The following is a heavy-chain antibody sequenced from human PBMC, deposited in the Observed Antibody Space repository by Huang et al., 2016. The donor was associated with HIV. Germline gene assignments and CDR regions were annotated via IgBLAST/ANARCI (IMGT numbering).Heavy chain of an antibody. V-gene: IGHV4-61*09. CDR2: IQTGGRT. D-gene: IGHD4-4*01. J-gene: IGHJ4*02. CDR1: GDSIKSGKYY. CDR3: ARMMSNYNGT. Sequence: QVHLQESGPALVKPSQTLPLMCSVSGDSIKSGKYYWSWIRQPAGEGLEYIGHIQTGGRTNYNPALNSRVTMSFDTWKNRFFLQLSSVTAADTAVYYCARMMSNYNGTWGQGALVSVS.